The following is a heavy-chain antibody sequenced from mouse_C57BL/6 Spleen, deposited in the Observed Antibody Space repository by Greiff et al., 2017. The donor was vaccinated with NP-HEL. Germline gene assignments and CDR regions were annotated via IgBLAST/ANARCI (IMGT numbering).Heavy chain of an antibody. CDR3: ARNAGSSYPAWFAY. Sequence: VQLQQSGPGLVQPSQCLSITCTVSGFSLTSYGVHWVRQSPGKGLEWLGVIWSGGSTDYNAAFISRLSISKDNSKSQVFFKMNSLQADDTAIYYCARNAGSSYPAWFAYWGQGTLVTVSA. V-gene: IGHV2-2*01. D-gene: IGHD1-1*01. CDR1: GFSLTSYG. CDR2: IWSGGST. J-gene: IGHJ3*01.